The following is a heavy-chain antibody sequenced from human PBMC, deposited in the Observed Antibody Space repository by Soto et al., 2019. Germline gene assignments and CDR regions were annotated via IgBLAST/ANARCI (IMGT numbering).Heavy chain of an antibody. D-gene: IGHD6-25*01. V-gene: IGHV3-33*01. J-gene: IGHJ4*02. CDR2: IWYDGSKQ. CDR1: GFTFSGFG. Sequence: VGSLRLSCAASGFTFSGFGMHWVRQAPGKGLEWVAVIWYDGSKQYYLDSVRGRFTISRDNSKNTVYLQMNRPTVEDTAVYYCAREDVRRLDSWGQGTLVTVSS. CDR3: AREDVRRLDS.